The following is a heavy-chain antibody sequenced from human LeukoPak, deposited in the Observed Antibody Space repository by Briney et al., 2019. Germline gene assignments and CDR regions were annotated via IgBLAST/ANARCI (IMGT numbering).Heavy chain of an antibody. Sequence: SETLSLTGAVSGXSISRYYWSWVRQPPGKGLEWIAYIQDGGNTNYNPSLKSRATISVDTSKIHFSLTLTSVTAADTAVYYCARHQSPYYFGMDVWGQGTTVTVSS. CDR1: GXSISRYY. J-gene: IGHJ6*02. V-gene: IGHV4-59*08. CDR2: IQDGGNT. CDR3: ARHQSPYYFGMDV.